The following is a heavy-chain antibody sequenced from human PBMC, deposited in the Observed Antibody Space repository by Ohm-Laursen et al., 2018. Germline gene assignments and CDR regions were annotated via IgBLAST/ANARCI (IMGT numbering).Heavy chain of an antibody. Sequence: SLRLSCSASGFTFSSYGMSWVRQAPGKGPEWVSSISRSGGGTYYADSVKGRFTISRDNSKNTLYLQMNSLRAEDTAVYYCARGPSGTATIGRGQGTLVTVSS. V-gene: IGHV3-23*01. CDR2: ISRSGGGT. J-gene: IGHJ4*02. CDR3: ARGPSGTATIG. CDR1: GFTFSSYG. D-gene: IGHD5-24*01.